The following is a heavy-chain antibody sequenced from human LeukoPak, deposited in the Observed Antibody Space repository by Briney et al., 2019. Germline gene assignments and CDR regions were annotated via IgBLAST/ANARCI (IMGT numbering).Heavy chain of an antibody. CDR3: PRRKTYRGEFDY. D-gene: IGHD5-12*01. J-gene: IGHJ4*02. CDR1: GYSFICYW. V-gene: IGHV5-51*01. CDR2: TYPGDSDT. Sequence: GESLKISCKGSGYSFICYWIGWVRQMPGKGLEWMGITYPGDSDTRYSPSFQGQVTISADKSISTAYLQWSSLKASDTAMYYCPRRKTYRGEFDYWGQGTLVTVSS.